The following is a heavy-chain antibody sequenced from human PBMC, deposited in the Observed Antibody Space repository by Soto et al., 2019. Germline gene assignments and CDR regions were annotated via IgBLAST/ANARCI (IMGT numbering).Heavy chain of an antibody. CDR2: ISGSGGST. D-gene: IGHD4-4*01. Sequence: HLGGSLRLSCAASGFTFSSYAMSWVRQAPGKGLEWVSAISGSGGSTYYADSVKGRFTISRDNSKNTLYLQMNSLRAEDTAVYYCAKALRAGYSKAANWFDPWGQGTLVTVSS. CDR3: AKALRAGYSKAANWFDP. V-gene: IGHV3-23*01. J-gene: IGHJ5*02. CDR1: GFTFSSYA.